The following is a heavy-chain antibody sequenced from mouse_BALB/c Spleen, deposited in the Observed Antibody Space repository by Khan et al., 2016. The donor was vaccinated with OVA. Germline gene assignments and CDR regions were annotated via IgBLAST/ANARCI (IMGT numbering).Heavy chain of an antibody. V-gene: IGHV1-5*01. Sequence: VQLQQSGTVLARPGASVKMSCKASGYSFTSYWIHWVKQRPGQGIEWIGAIYPGISDTRYNQKFKDKAKLTAVTSASTAYMELSSLTSEDSAVYYCTRSYDSYYCDYWGQGTTLTVSS. CDR2: IYPGISDT. CDR3: TRSYDSYYCDY. D-gene: IGHD2-4*01. CDR1: GYSFTSYW. J-gene: IGHJ2*01.